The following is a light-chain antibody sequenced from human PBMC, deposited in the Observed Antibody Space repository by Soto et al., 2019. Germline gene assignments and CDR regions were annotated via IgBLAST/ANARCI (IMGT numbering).Light chain of an antibody. CDR3: QKYNSAPPFT. CDR2: AAS. CDR1: QGISNY. J-gene: IGKJ3*01. V-gene: IGKV1-27*01. Sequence: DIQMTQSPSSLSASVGDRVTITCRASQGISNYLAWYQQKPGKDPKLLIYAASPLQSGVPSRFSGSGSGTDFTLTISSLQPEDVATYYCQKYNSAPPFTFGPGTKVDIK.